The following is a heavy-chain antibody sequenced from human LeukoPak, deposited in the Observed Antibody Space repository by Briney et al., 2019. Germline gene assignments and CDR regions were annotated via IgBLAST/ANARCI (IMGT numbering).Heavy chain of an antibody. CDR3: ARDAGKYYYYMDV. CDR1: GFTFSSYW. Sequence: PGGSLRLSCAASGFTFSSYWMSWVRQAPGKGLEWVANIKQDGSEKYYVDSVKGRFTISRDNAKNSLYLQMNSLRAEDTAVYYCARDAGKYYYYMDVWGKGTTVTVSS. CDR2: IKQDGSEK. V-gene: IGHV3-7*01. J-gene: IGHJ6*03.